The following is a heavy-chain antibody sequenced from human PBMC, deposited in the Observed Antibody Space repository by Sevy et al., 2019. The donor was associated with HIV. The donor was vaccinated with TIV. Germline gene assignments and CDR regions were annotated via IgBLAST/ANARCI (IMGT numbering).Heavy chain of an antibody. CDR3: AGAYCSGGSCYSLAY. CDR2: ISPFNGDT. D-gene: IGHD2-15*01. J-gene: IGHJ4*02. CDR1: GYTFTSYR. V-gene: IGHV1-18*01. Sequence: ASVKVSCEASGYTFTSYRIYWVRQAPGQGLEWMGWISPFNGDTNYAQKFQGRVTMITDTSTSTAYMELRSLRSDDTAVYYGAGAYCSGGSCYSLAYWGQGALVTVSS.